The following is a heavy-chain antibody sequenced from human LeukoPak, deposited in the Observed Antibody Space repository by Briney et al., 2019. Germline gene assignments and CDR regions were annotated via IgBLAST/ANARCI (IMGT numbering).Heavy chain of an antibody. Sequence: GGSLRLSCAASGFSFNNYAMSWVRQAPGKGLEWVSGIGDSDGSTYYADSVKGRFTISRDNSKNTLYLQMNSLTAEDTAVYYCAKDRGDYGSGSENWLDHWGQGTLVTVSS. V-gene: IGHV3-23*01. CDR3: AKDRGDYGSGSENWLDH. D-gene: IGHD3-10*01. J-gene: IGHJ5*02. CDR2: IGDSDGST. CDR1: GFSFNNYA.